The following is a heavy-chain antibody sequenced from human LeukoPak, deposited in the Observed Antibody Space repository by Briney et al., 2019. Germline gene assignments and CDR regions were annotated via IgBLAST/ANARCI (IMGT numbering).Heavy chain of an antibody. CDR3: ARDYSGSYYYYYMDV. J-gene: IGHJ6*03. Sequence: PSQNLSLTCTVSGGSISSYYWSWIQQPPGKGLEWIGYIYYSGSTNYNPSLKSRVTISVDTSKNQFSLKLSSVTAADTAAYYCARDYSGSYYYYYMDVWGKGTTVTVAS. D-gene: IGHD1-26*01. CDR2: IYYSGST. V-gene: IGHV4-59*01. CDR1: GGSISSYY.